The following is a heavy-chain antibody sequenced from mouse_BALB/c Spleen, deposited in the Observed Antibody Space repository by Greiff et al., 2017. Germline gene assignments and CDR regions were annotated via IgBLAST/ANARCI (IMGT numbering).Heavy chain of an antibody. CDR1: GYTFTSYV. J-gene: IGHJ4*01. V-gene: IGHV1-14*01. CDR2: INPYNDGT. Sequence: EVQLQQSGPELVKPGASVKMSCKASGYTFTSYVMHWVKQKPGQGLEWIGYINPYNDGTKYNEKFKGKATLTSDKSSSTAYMELSSLTSEDSAVYYCARMGDYDEGYAMDYWGQGTSVTVSS. CDR3: ARMGDYDEGYAMDY. D-gene: IGHD2-4*01.